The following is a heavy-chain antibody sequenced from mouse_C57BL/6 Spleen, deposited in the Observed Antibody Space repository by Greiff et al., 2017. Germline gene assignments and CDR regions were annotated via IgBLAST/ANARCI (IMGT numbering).Heavy chain of an antibody. CDR1: GYAFSSSW. D-gene: IGHD1-1*01. CDR3: ARDYGSSYVFAY. V-gene: IGHV1-82*01. J-gene: IGHJ3*01. CDR2: IYPGDGDT. Sequence: QVQLQQSGPELVKPGASVKISCKASGYAFSSSWMNWVKQRPGQGLEWIGRIYPGDGDTNYNGKFKGKATLTADKSSSTAYMQLSSLTSEDSAVYFCARDYGSSYVFAYWGQGTLVTVSA.